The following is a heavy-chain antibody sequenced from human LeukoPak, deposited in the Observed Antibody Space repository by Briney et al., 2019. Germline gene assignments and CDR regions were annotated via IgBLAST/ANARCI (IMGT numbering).Heavy chain of an antibody. CDR2: ISSSSSTI. CDR3: ARGPVPAAGFAFDI. D-gene: IGHD2-2*01. CDR1: GFTFSSSG. Sequence: GSLRLSCAASGFTFSSSGMNWVRQAPGKGLEWVSYISSSSSTIYYADSVKGRFTISRDNAKNSLYLQMNSLRAEDTAVYYCARGPVPAAGFAFDIWGQGTMVIVSS. J-gene: IGHJ3*02. V-gene: IGHV3-48*01.